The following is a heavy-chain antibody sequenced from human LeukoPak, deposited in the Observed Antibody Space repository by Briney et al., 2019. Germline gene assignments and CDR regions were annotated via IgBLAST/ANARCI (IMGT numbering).Heavy chain of an antibody. CDR1: GGSINSYY. Sequence: WETLSLTCTVSGGSINSYYWSWIRQFPGKGLEWIGYISYSGSTNYNPSLKSRVTISVDTSKNQFSLKLSSVTAADTAVYYCARDPTSRSSAFDIWGQGTMVTVSS. CDR2: ISYSGST. CDR3: ARDPTSRSSAFDI. J-gene: IGHJ3*02. V-gene: IGHV4-59*01.